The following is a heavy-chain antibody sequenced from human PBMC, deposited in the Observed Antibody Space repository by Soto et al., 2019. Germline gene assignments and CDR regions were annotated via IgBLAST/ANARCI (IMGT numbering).Heavy chain of an antibody. J-gene: IGHJ6*03. V-gene: IGHV1-8*01. CDR1: GYTFTNHD. CDR2: MNPNSGNT. D-gene: IGHD2-15*01. Sequence: GASVKVSCKASGYTFTNHDITWVRQATGQGHEWMGWMNPNSGNTGYAQKFQGRVTMTRNTSISTAYMELSSLRSEDTAVYYCARALPVVAATRGANYYMDVWGKGTTVTVSS. CDR3: ARALPVVAATRGANYYMDV.